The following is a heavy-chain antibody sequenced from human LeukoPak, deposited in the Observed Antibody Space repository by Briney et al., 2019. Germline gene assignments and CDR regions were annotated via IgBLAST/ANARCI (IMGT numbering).Heavy chain of an antibody. CDR1: GGSFRSSSYY. D-gene: IGHD3-16*02. CDR3: ARVYDYVWGSYRPGNWFDP. J-gene: IGHJ5*02. CDR2: IYYSGST. Sequence: SQTLSLTCTVSGGSFRSSSYYWGWIRQPPGKGLEWIGSIYYSGSTYYNPSLKSRVTISVDTSKNQFSLKLSSVTAADTAVYYCARVYDYVWGSYRPGNWFDPWGQGTLVTVSS. V-gene: IGHV4-39*07.